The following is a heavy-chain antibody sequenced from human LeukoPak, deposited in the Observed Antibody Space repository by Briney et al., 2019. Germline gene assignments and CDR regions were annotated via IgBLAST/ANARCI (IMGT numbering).Heavy chain of an antibody. CDR2: IYYSGST. D-gene: IGHD6-6*01. CDR1: GGSISSYY. Sequence: SETLSLTCTVSGGSISSYYWSWIRQPPGKGLEWIGYIYYSGSTNYNPSLKSRVTISVDTSKNQFSLKLSSVTAADTAVYYCARSTAVGHNWFDPWGQGTLVTVSS. V-gene: IGHV4-59*01. J-gene: IGHJ5*02. CDR3: ARSTAVGHNWFDP.